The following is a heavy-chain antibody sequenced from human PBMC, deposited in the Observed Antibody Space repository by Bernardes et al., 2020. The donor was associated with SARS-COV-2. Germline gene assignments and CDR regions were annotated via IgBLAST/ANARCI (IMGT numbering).Heavy chain of an antibody. V-gene: IGHV3-9*01. J-gene: IGHJ4*02. D-gene: IGHD5-12*01. CDR1: GFTFDDYA. CDR3: AKVGGYSGYDSETDY. Sequence: GGSLRLSCAASGFTFDDYAMHWVRHAPGKGLEWVSGISWNSGSIGYADSVKGRFTISRDNAKNSLYLQMNSLRAEDTALYYCAKVGGYSGYDSETDYWGQGTLVTVSS. CDR2: ISWNSGSI.